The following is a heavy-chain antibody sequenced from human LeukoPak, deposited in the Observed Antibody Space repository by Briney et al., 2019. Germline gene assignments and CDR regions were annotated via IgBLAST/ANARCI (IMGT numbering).Heavy chain of an antibody. D-gene: IGHD6-6*01. V-gene: IGHV1-2*02. Sequence: GASVKVSCKASGYTFTGYYMHWVRQAPGQGLEWMGWINPNSGGTNYAQKFQGRVTMTRDTSISTAYMELSRLRSDDTAVYYCAREVSSSSGVYYYYMDVWGKGTTVTVSS. J-gene: IGHJ6*03. CDR3: AREVSSSSGVYYYYMDV. CDR2: INPNSGGT. CDR1: GYTFTGYY.